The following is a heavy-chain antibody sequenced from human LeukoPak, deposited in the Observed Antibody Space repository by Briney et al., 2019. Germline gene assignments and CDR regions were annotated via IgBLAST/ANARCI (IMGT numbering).Heavy chain of an antibody. V-gene: IGHV3-21*01. J-gene: IGHJ4*02. D-gene: IGHD2-15*01. Sequence: GGSLRLSCAASGFTFSSYGMHWVRQAPGKGLEWVSSISGSSSYTYYADSLKGRFTMSRDNTKNTLYLQMNSLRAEDTAVYYCARDVSVLDFVVGGSDSWGQGTVVTVSS. CDR3: ARDVSVLDFVVGGSDS. CDR1: GFTFSSYG. CDR2: ISGSSSYT.